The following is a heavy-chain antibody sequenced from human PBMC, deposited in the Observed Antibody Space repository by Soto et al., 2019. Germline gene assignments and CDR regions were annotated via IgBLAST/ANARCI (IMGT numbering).Heavy chain of an antibody. CDR3: AREARDVPYSDF. J-gene: IGHJ4*02. Sequence: PGGSLRLSCAASGFTVSSNHMSWVRQAPGKGLEWVSLIYRGGSTYNADSVKGRFTISRDDSQNTLYLHMNSLRAEDTAVYYCAREARDVPYSDFWGQGVLVTVSS. V-gene: IGHV3-66*01. CDR2: IYRGGST. D-gene: IGHD6-6*01. CDR1: GFTVSSNH.